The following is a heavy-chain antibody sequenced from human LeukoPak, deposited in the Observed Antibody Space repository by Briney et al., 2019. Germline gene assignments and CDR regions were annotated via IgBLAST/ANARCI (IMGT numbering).Heavy chain of an antibody. CDR3: ARGGIQVSGIDEFDY. J-gene: IGHJ4*02. V-gene: IGHV3-13*01. Sequence: LAGGSLRLSCAASGFTFIDYDMHWVRQVIGKGLEWVSAIGIRGDTHYSGSVKGRFTISRENAESSLYLQMNSLRAEDTAVYYCARGGIQVSGIDEFDYWGQGTLVTASS. CDR1: GFTFIDYD. D-gene: IGHD6-19*01. CDR2: IGIRGDT.